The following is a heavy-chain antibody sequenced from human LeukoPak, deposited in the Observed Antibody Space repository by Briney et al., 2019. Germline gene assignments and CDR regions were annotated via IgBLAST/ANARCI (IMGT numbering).Heavy chain of an antibody. D-gene: IGHD2-8*02. J-gene: IGHJ2*01. V-gene: IGHV3-23*01. Sequence: PGGSLRLSCAASGFTFSSYAMTWVRQAPGKGLEWVSDISGNGDITYYADSVKGRFTISRDSSRNTLYLQMNSLRAEDTAMFFCARGTEYWYFDLWGRGTLVTVSS. CDR3: ARGTEYWYFDL. CDR1: GFTFSSYA. CDR2: ISGNGDIT.